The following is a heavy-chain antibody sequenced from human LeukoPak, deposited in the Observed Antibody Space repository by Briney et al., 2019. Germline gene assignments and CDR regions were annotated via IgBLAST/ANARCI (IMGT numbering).Heavy chain of an antibody. D-gene: IGHD3-10*01. CDR3: ALGLDGSGSYYYLDY. Sequence: SVKVSCKASGGTFSSYAISWVRQAPGQGLEWMGRIIPILGIANYAQKFQGRVTITADKSTSTAYMELSSLRSEDTAVYYCALGLDGSGSYYYLDYWGQGTMVTVSS. J-gene: IGHJ4*02. CDR2: IIPILGIA. V-gene: IGHV1-69*04. CDR1: GGTFSSYA.